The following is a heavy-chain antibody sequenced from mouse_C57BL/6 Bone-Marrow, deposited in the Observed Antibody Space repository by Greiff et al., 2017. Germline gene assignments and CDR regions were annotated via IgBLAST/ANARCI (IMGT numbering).Heavy chain of an antibody. D-gene: IGHD1-1*01. V-gene: IGHV1-54*01. CDR2: INPGSGGT. CDR3: ARSGYYYCSSPVYVDY. Sequence: QVQLQQSGAELVRPGTSVKVSCKASGYAFTNYLIEWVKQRPGQGLEWIGVINPGSGGTNYNEKFKGKATLTADKSSSTAYMQLSSLTSEDSAVYFCARSGYYYCSSPVYVDYWGQGTTLTVSS. CDR1: GYAFTNYL. J-gene: IGHJ2*01.